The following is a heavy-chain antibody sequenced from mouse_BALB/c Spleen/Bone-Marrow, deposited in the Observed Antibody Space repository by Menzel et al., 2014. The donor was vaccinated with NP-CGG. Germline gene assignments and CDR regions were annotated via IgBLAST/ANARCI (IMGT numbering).Heavy chain of an antibody. CDR1: GYSITSDYA. D-gene: IGHD1-1*01. V-gene: IGHV3-2*02. Sequence: DVQLQESGPGLVKPSQSLSLTCTVTGYSITSDYAWNWIRQFPGKKLEWMGFIGYSGSTSYNPSLSSRISVTRDTSKNQFFLHLNSVTTEDTATYYCARDDYYGGSYFDYWGQGTTLTASS. CDR2: IGYSGST. J-gene: IGHJ2*01. CDR3: ARDDYYGGSYFDY.